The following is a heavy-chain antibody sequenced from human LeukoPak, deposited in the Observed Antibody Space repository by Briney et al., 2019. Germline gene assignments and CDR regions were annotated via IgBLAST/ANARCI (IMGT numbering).Heavy chain of an antibody. CDR1: GFSFSSYA. J-gene: IGHJ4*02. Sequence: GGSLRLSCAVSGFSFSSYAMSWVRQAPGKGLEWVSTVSETGDGTYYADSVKGRFIISRDNSKNTFYLQMDSLRADDTAMYYCAKGKVNHLAGLDYWGQGTLVTVSS. V-gene: IGHV3-23*01. D-gene: IGHD1-14*01. CDR2: VSETGDGT. CDR3: AKGKVNHLAGLDY.